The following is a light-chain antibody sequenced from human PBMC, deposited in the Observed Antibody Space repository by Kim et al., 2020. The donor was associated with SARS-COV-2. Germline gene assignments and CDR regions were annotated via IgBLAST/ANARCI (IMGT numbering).Light chain of an antibody. J-gene: IGLJ1*01. CDR2: YDS. CDR3: QVWDRSSDHYV. CDR1: NIGSKS. Sequence: SYELTQPPSVSVAPGKTARITCGGNNIGSKSVHWYQQKPGQPPVLVIYYDSDRPSGIPERFSGSNSGNTATLTISRVEAGDEADYYCQVWDRSSDHYVFG. V-gene: IGLV3-21*04.